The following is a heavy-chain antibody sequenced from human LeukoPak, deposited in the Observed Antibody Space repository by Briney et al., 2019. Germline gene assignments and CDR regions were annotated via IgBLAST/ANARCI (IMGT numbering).Heavy chain of an antibody. D-gene: IGHD2-2*02. V-gene: IGHV3-9*01. J-gene: IGHJ4*02. CDR1: GFTFDDYA. CDR2: ISWNSGSI. CDR3: AKEYCSSTSCYNSFDY. Sequence: PGGSLRLSCAASGFTFDDYAMHWVRQAPGKGLEWVSGISWNSGSIGYADSVQGRFTISRDNAKNSLYLQMNSLRAEDTALYYCAKEYCSSTSCYNSFDYWGQGTLVTVSS.